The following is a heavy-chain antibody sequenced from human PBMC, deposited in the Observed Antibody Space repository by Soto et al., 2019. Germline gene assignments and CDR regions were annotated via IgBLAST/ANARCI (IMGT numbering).Heavy chain of an antibody. CDR3: AKCMGSSWIGVIDN. CDR1: GFTVSTNY. J-gene: IGHJ4*02. CDR2: IYTGGST. D-gene: IGHD6-13*01. V-gene: IGHV3-53*01. Sequence: GGSLRLSCAASGFTVSTNYMSWVRQSPGKGLEWVPVIYTGGSTYYADSVKGRFTISRDNSKNRLFLQMNSLRAEDTAIYYCAKCMGSSWIGVIDNWGQGTLVTVSS.